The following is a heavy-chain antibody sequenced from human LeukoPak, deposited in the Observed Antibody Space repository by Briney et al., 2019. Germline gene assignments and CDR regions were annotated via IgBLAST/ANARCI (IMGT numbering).Heavy chain of an antibody. J-gene: IGHJ4*02. V-gene: IGHV4-59*01. Sequence: KTSETLSLTCTVSGGSISSYYWSWIRQPPGKGLEWIGYIYYSGTTNYNPSLKSRVTIPVDTSKNQFFLELSSVTAADTAVYYCARGVYIAAAQYGYWGQGTLVTVSS. CDR1: GGSISSYY. CDR3: ARGVYIAAAQYGY. D-gene: IGHD6-13*01. CDR2: IYYSGTT.